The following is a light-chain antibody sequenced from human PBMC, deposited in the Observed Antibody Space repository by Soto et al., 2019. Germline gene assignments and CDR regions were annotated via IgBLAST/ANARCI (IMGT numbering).Light chain of an antibody. CDR1: QSVLYSSNNKDY. CDR2: WAS. CDR3: QQYYRTPPT. J-gene: IGKJ1*01. Sequence: DIVMTQSPDSLAVSLGERATINCKSSQSVLYSSNNKDYLAWYQQKPGQPPNLLIYWASTRESGVPDRFSGSGSGTDFTLTISSLQAEDVAVYYCQQYYRTPPTFGQGTKVEIK. V-gene: IGKV4-1*01.